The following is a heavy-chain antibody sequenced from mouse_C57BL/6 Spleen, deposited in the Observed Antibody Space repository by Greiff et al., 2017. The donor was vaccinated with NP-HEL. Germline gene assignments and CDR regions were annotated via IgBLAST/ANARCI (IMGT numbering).Heavy chain of an antibody. CDR3: ARPPLYGSSYGWYFDV. J-gene: IGHJ1*03. V-gene: IGHV1-75*01. Sequence: VKLMESGPELVKPGASVKISCKASGYTFTDYYINWVKQRPGQGLEWIGWIFPGSGSTYYNEKFKGKATLTVDKSSSTAYMLLSSLTSEDSAVYFCARPPLYGSSYGWYFDVWGTGTTVTVSS. CDR1: GYTFTDYY. CDR2: IFPGSGST. D-gene: IGHD1-1*01.